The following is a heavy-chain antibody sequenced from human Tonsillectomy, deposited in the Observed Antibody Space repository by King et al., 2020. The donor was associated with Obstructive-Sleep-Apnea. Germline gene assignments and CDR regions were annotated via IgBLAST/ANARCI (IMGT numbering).Heavy chain of an antibody. CDR1: GYTFTSYG. CDR2: ISVYSDDT. D-gene: IGHD3-22*01. V-gene: IGHV1-18*04. CDR3: ARDFNYYDSSGYPNFDF. J-gene: IGHJ4*02. Sequence: VQLVESGAEVKKPGASVTVSCTASGYTFTSYGISWVRQAPGQGLEWMGWISVYSDDTKYAQKLQDRVAMTTDTSTSTAYMELRSLRSDDTAVYYCARDFNYYDSSGYPNFDFWGQGTLVTVSS.